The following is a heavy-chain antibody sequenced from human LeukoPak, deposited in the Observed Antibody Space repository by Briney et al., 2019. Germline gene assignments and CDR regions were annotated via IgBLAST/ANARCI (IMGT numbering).Heavy chain of an antibody. Sequence: SVKVSCKASGGTFSSYAISWVRQAPGQGLEWMGGIIPIFGTANYAQKFQGRVTITADESTSTVYMELSSLRSEDTAVYYCARGTSRDGYKVDYWGQGTLVTVSS. J-gene: IGHJ4*02. CDR3: ARGTSRDGYKVDY. D-gene: IGHD5-24*01. CDR1: GGTFSSYA. V-gene: IGHV1-69*13. CDR2: IIPIFGTA.